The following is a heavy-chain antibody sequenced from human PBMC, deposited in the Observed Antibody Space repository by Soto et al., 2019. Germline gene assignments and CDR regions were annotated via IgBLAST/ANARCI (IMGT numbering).Heavy chain of an antibody. Sequence: EVQLLESGGGLVQPGGSLRLSSAASGFTFSSYAMSWVRQAPGKGLEWVSGISGSGVSTYYADSVKGRFTISRDNSTRALYLQMISLRAEDRAVYYCAKDRERIATRSIDYWGQGTLVTVSS. D-gene: IGHD6-6*01. J-gene: IGHJ4*02. CDR1: GFTFSSYA. CDR3: AKDRERIATRSIDY. V-gene: IGHV3-23*01. CDR2: ISGSGVST.